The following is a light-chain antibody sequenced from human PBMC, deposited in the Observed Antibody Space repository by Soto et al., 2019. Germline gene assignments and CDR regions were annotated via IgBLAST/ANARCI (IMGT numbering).Light chain of an antibody. V-gene: IGKV3-20*01. J-gene: IGKJ2*01. Sequence: EIVLTQSTSTLSLSPGDRAALSCRASQTVRNSYVAWYQQKPGQAPRLLIYGASSRATDIPGRFSGSGSGTDFTLTISRLEPEDSAVYYCQHYGGPVGYTFGQGTKLEIK. CDR2: GAS. CDR3: QHYGGPVGYT. CDR1: QTVRNSY.